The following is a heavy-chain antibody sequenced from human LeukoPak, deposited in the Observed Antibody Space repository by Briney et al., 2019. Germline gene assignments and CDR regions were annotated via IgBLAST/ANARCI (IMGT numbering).Heavy chain of an antibody. CDR1: GFTVSSNY. V-gene: IGHV3-66*01. Sequence: GGSLRLSCAAPGFTVSSNYMSWVRQAPGKGLEWVSVIYSGGSTYYADSVKGRFTISRDNSKNTLYLQMNSLRAEDTAVYYCARCGGDSPYYYYYGMDVWGQGTTVTLSS. D-gene: IGHD2-21*02. CDR2: IYSGGST. CDR3: ARCGGDSPYYYYYGMDV. J-gene: IGHJ6*02.